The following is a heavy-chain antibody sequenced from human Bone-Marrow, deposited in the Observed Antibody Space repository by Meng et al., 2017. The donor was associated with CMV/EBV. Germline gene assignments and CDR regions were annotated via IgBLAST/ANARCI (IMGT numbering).Heavy chain of an antibody. CDR1: GGSLSGYY. CDR3: ARTGRRGARMVRGVTKGFYY. CDR2: INHSGST. J-gene: IGHJ4*02. V-gene: IGHV4-34*01. D-gene: IGHD3-10*01. Sequence: GSLRLSCAVYGGSLSGYYWSWIRQPPGKGLEWIGEINHSGSTNYNPSLKSRVTISVDTSKNQFSLKLSSVTAADTAVYYCARTGRRGARMVRGVTKGFYYWGQGTLVTVSS.